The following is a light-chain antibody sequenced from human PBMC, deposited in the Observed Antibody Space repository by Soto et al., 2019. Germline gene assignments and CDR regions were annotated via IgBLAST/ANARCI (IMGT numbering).Light chain of an antibody. J-gene: IGKJ1*01. V-gene: IGKV3-15*01. Sequence: EIVMTQSPATLSVSPGERATLSCRASQSVGSNLAWYQQKPGQAPRLLIYGASPRATGIPARFSGSGSGTEFTLTIGSLQSEDFAVYYCQQYNNWPLALGQGTKVDSK. CDR2: GAS. CDR3: QQYNNWPLA. CDR1: QSVGSN.